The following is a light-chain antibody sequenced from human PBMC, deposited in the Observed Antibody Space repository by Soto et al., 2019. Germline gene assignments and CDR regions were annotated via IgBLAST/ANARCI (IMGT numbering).Light chain of an antibody. CDR2: GNN. CDR3: QPYDSSLSGFYV. Sequence: QSVLTQPPSVSGAPGQRVTISCTGSSSNIGADYDVHWYQQVPGAAPNLLIYGNNNRPSGVPDRFSGSKSGTSASLAITGLQAEDEADYYCQPYDSSLSGFYVFGTGTKVTVL. V-gene: IGLV1-40*01. J-gene: IGLJ1*01. CDR1: SSNIGADYD.